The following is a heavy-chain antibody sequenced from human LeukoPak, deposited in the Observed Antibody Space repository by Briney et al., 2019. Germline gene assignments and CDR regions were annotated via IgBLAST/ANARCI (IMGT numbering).Heavy chain of an antibody. CDR2: ITPDGSTT. CDR1: GFTFSTYW. D-gene: IGHD4-23*01. J-gene: IGHJ3*02. Sequence: SGGSLRLSCAASGFTFSTYWVHWIRQAPGKGLMWVSRITPDGSTTSHADFVKGRFTISRDNAKNTVSLQMNSLSAEDTAVYYCVTLTSVVSEHAFDMWGQGTMVAVSS. V-gene: IGHV3-74*01. CDR3: VTLTSVVSEHAFDM.